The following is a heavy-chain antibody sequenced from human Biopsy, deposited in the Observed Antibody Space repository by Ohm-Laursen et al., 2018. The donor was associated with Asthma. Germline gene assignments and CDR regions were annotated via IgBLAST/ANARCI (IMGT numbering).Heavy chain of an antibody. Sequence: TLSLTCTVSGGSLSSGPYYWSWVRQHPGKGLEWTGYINYSGSTFYSPSLESRVTVSVDTSKNQFSLKLSSVTAADTAVYYCARDLSGYCTSSACYGFNSWGQGTLVTVSS. V-gene: IGHV4-31*03. CDR2: INYSGST. J-gene: IGHJ5*01. D-gene: IGHD2-8*01. CDR1: GGSLSSGPYY. CDR3: ARDLSGYCTSSACYGFNS.